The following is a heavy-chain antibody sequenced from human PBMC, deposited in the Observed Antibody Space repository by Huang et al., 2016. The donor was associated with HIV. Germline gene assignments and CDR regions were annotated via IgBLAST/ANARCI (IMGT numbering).Heavy chain of an antibody. CDR3: ARAKDTWDAYDI. Sequence: QVQLVESGGGVVQPGRSLRLSCAASGFPFNNHAMHWVRQAPGKGLDWVAVISKDGSNNYYADSVKGRFTISRDSSKSTLFLHMTSLRTEDTAVYYCARAKDTWDAYDIWGQGTMVSVSS. CDR1: GFPFNNHA. CDR2: ISKDGSNN. D-gene: IGHD5-18*01. V-gene: IGHV3-30-3*01. J-gene: IGHJ3*02.